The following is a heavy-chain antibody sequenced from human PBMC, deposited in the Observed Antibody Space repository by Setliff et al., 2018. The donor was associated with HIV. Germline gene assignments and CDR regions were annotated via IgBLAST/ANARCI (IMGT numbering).Heavy chain of an antibody. CDR1: GFTFSDYV. D-gene: IGHD2-8*01. J-gene: IGHJ4*02. Sequence: PGGSLRLSCAASGFTFSDYVMYWVRQAPGKGLEWVTVISYDGSNESYADSVKGRFTISRDNSKNTLYLQMNRLRAEDTAVYYCARTEEWWRPFDYWGQGTLVTVSS. CDR3: ARTEEWWRPFDY. CDR2: ISYDGSNE. V-gene: IGHV3-30*14.